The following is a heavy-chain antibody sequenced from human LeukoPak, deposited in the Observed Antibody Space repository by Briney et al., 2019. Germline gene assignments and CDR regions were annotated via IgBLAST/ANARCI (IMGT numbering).Heavy chain of an antibody. Sequence: GRSLRLSCAASGFTFSTYGMRWVRQAPGKGLEWVAVISNDGSNKLYADSVKGRFTISRDNSKNTVYLQMNSLSGEDTAVYYCARVHMVRGVIYYYYYMDVWGKGTTVTVSS. V-gene: IGHV3-30*03. J-gene: IGHJ6*03. CDR2: ISNDGSNK. CDR1: GFTFSTYG. D-gene: IGHD3-10*01. CDR3: ARVHMVRGVIYYYYYMDV.